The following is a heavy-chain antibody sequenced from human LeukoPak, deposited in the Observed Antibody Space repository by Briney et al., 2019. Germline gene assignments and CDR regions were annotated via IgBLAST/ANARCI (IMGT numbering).Heavy chain of an antibody. D-gene: IGHD6-19*01. CDR3: EAVAGVFDY. CDR2: IRDDGSNR. J-gene: IGHJ4*02. CDR1: GFTFSTYG. Sequence: PGGSLRLSCAASGFTFSTYGMHWVRQAPGKGLEWVAFIRDDGSNRYYADSVKTRFTISRDNSKNTLFLQMSSLRAEGTAVYYCEAVAGVFDYWGQGNLVTVSS. V-gene: IGHV3-30*02.